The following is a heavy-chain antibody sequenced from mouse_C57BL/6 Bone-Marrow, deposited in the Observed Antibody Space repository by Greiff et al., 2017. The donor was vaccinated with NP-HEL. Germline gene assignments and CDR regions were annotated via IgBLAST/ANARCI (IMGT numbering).Heavy chain of an antibody. V-gene: IGHV5-12*01. CDR3: ASSYYYGSSYDWYFDV. D-gene: IGHD1-1*01. CDR1: GFTFSDYY. J-gene: IGHJ1*03. Sequence: EVKLVESGGGLVQPGGSLKLSCAASGFTFSDYYMYWVRQTPEKRLECVAYISNGGGSTYYPDTVKGRFTISRDNAKNTLYLQMSRLKSEDTAMYYCASSYYYGSSYDWYFDVWGTGTTVTVSS. CDR2: ISNGGGST.